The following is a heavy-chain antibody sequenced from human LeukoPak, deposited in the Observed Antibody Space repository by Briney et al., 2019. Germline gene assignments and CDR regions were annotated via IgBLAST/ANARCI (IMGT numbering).Heavy chain of an antibody. D-gene: IGHD5-18*01. CDR2: INHSGST. CDR1: GGSFSGYY. J-gene: IGHJ6*03. CDR3: ARVFGYSYGFTHYYYYYMDV. Sequence: SETLSLTCAVYGGSFSGYYWSWIRQPPGKGLEWIGEINHSGSTNYNPSLKSRATISVDTSKNQFSLKLSSVTAADTAVYYCARVFGYSYGFTHYYYYYMDVWGKGTTVTVSS. V-gene: IGHV4-34*01.